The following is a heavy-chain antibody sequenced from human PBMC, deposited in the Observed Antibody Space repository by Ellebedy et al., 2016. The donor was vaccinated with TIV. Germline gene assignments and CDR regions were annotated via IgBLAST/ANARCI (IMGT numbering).Heavy chain of an antibody. J-gene: IGHJ3*02. V-gene: IGHV3-7*01. CDR2: IKQDGSEK. CDR1: GFTFSIYW. Sequence: GESLKISCAASGFTFSIYWMSSVRQAPGKGLECVANIKQDGSEKSYVDSVKGRFTISRDNAKNSLHLQMNSLRAEDTAVYYCARGRLVGATRFKAFDIWGQGTMVTVSS. CDR3: ARGRLVGATRFKAFDI. D-gene: IGHD1-26*01.